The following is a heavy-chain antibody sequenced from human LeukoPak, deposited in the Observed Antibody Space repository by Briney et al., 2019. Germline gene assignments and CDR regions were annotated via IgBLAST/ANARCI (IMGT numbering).Heavy chain of an antibody. Sequence: PGGSLRLSCAASGFTFSAYWMSWVSQAPGKGLEWVANIKHDGSEKYYVDSVKGRFTISRDNAKNSLYLQMNSLRVEDTAIYYCARATPTVMWFFDLWGRGTLVTVSS. CDR1: GFTFSAYW. D-gene: IGHD4-17*01. V-gene: IGHV3-7*04. CDR3: ARATPTVMWFFDL. J-gene: IGHJ2*01. CDR2: IKHDGSEK.